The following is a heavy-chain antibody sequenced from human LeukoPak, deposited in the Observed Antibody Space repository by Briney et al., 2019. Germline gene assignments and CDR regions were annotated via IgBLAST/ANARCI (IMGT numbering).Heavy chain of an antibody. Sequence: GGSLRLSCAASEFTFGDYAMGWVRQAPGKGLEWVSAISGSGVSTYYADSVKGRFTISRDNSNNALYLQMNSLRPEDTAVYYCAKGRGTAVTSAANYWGQGTLATVSS. CDR2: ISGSGVST. J-gene: IGHJ4*02. V-gene: IGHV3-23*01. CDR3: AKGRGTAVTSAANY. CDR1: EFTFGDYA. D-gene: IGHD4-17*01.